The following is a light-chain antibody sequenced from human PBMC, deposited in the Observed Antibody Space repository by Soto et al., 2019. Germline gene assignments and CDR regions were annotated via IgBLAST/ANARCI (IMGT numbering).Light chain of an antibody. CDR3: QQYGSPSWT. V-gene: IGKV3-20*01. CDR2: GAS. Sequence: DIVLTQSPGTLSLSPGERATLSCRASQSVSSSYLAWYQQKPGQAPRLLIYGASSRATGIPDRFSGSGSGTDFTLTISRLEPEDFAVYYCQQYGSPSWTFGQGTKVDIK. J-gene: IGKJ1*01. CDR1: QSVSSSY.